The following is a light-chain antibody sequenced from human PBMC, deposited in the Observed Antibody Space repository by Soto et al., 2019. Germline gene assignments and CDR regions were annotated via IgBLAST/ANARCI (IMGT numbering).Light chain of an antibody. J-gene: IGLJ2*01. CDR2: EVI. CDR3: SSYAGSNIL. Sequence: QSVLTQSPSASGSPGQSVTISCTGSSSDVGGYNYVSWYQQHPGKAPKLMIYEVIKRPSGVPDRFSGSKSGNTASLTVSGLQAEDEADYYCSSYAGSNILFGGGTNLTVL. V-gene: IGLV2-8*01. CDR1: SSDVGGYNY.